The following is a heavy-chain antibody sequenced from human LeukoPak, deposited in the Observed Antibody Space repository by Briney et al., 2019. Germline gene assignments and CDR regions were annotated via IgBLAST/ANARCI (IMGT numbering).Heavy chain of an antibody. CDR3: AKDWGY. CDR2: IDGGGGST. D-gene: IGHD3-16*01. J-gene: IGHJ4*02. Sequence: GGSLRLSCAASGFTFSSYATRWVRQAPGKGPEWVSSIDGGGGSTNYADSVKGRFTISRENSKNTLYLQMNSLRVEDTAVYYCAKDWGYWGQGTLVTVSS. V-gene: IGHV3-23*01. CDR1: GFTFSSYA.